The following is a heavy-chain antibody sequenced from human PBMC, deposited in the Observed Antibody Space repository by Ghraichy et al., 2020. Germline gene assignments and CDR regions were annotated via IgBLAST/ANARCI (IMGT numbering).Heavy chain of an antibody. Sequence: ASVKVSCKASGYTFTSYGISWVRQAPGQGLEWMGWISAYNGNTNYAQKLQGRVTMTTDTSTSTAYMELRSLRSDDTAVYYCARGSLYYDFWSGYPMRYWGQGTLVTVSS. D-gene: IGHD3-3*01. CDR1: GYTFTSYG. J-gene: IGHJ4*02. V-gene: IGHV1-18*01. CDR3: ARGSLYYDFWSGYPMRY. CDR2: ISAYNGNT.